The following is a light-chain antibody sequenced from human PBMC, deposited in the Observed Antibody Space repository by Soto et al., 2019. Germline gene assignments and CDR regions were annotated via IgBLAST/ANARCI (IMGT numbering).Light chain of an antibody. CDR3: QKYDNAPLT. V-gene: IGKV1-27*01. J-gene: IGKJ4*01. Sequence: DIQMTQAPSSLSASVGDRVTITCRARQDISTNLAWYQQKPGQAPKLLISAAYTLQSGVPPRFSGSGSGTDFTLIISSLQPEDVATYYWQKYDNAPLTFGGGTKVEIK. CDR1: QDISTN. CDR2: AAY.